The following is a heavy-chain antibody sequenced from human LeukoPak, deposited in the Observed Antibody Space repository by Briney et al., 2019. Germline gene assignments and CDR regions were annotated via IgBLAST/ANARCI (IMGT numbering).Heavy chain of an antibody. J-gene: IGHJ4*02. CDR2: INPNSGGT. Sequence: ASVKVSCKASGYTFTGYYMHWVRQAPGQGLEWMRWINPNSGGTNYAQQFQGRVTMTKDTSVSTAYMELSRLRSDDTAVYYCARDSAGYSSAWTYFDYWGQGALVTVSS. D-gene: IGHD6-19*01. CDR3: ARDSAGYSSAWTYFDY. V-gene: IGHV1-2*02. CDR1: GYTFTGYY.